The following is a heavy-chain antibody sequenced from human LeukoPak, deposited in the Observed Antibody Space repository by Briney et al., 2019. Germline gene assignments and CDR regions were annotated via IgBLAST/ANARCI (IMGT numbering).Heavy chain of an antibody. V-gene: IGHV3-66*01. CDR1: GFTVSSNY. D-gene: IGHD1-26*01. Sequence: GGSLRLSCAASGFTVSSNYMSWVRQAPGKGLEWVSVIYSCGSTYYADSVKGRFTISRDNSKNTVYLQMNSLRAEDTAVYYCTREVSGSLYFDYWGQGTLVTVSS. CDR2: IYSCGST. CDR3: TREVSGSLYFDY. J-gene: IGHJ4*02.